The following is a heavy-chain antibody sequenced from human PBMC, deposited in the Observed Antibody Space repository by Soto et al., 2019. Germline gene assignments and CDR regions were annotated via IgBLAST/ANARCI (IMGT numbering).Heavy chain of an antibody. CDR3: AREQLGFDS. CDR2: IYYTGNT. D-gene: IGHD3-16*01. J-gene: IGHJ4*02. Sequence: QVQLQESGPELVKPSQTLSLTCTVSGGSISSNGHYWTWIRQHPGKGLEWIAYIYYTGNTYYNPFLKSRRSISVYTSKNQFSLKLRSVTAADTAVYYCAREQLGFDSWGQGTLVTVSS. CDR1: GGSISSNGHY. V-gene: IGHV4-31*03.